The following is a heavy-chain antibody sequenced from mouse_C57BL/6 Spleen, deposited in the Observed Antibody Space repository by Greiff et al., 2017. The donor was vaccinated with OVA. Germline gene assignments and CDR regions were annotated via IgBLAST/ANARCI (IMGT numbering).Heavy chain of an antibody. CDR1: GYTFTSYW. V-gene: IGHV1-69*01. CDR2: IDPSDSYT. D-gene: IGHD3-3*01. CDR3: ARGGTRYYFDY. Sequence: QVQLKQSGAELVMPGASVKLSCKASGYTFTSYWMHWVKQRPGQGLEWIGEIDPSDSYTNYNQKFKGKSTLTVDKSSSTAYMQLSSLTSEDSAVYDCARGGTRYYFDYWGQGTTLTVSS. J-gene: IGHJ2*01.